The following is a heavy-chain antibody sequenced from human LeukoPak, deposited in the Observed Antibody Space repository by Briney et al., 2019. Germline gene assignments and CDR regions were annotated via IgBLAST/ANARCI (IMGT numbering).Heavy chain of an antibody. CDR3: ARAPKGYLYPLGYFQH. V-gene: IGHV1-69*04. CDR1: GGTFSSYA. Sequence: GASVKVSCKASGGTFSSYAISWVRQAPGQGLEWMGRIIPILGIANYAQKFQGRVTITADKSTSTAYMELSSLRSEDTAVYYCARAPKGYLYPLGYFQHWGQGTLVTVSS. D-gene: IGHD5-12*01. J-gene: IGHJ1*01. CDR2: IIPILGIA.